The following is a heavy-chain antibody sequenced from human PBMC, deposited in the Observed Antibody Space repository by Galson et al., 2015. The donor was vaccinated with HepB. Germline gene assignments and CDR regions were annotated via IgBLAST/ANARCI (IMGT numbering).Heavy chain of an antibody. CDR1: GFTFSSYG. J-gene: IGHJ4*02. CDR2: IRYDGSNK. D-gene: IGHD3-10*01. V-gene: IGHV3-30*02. CDR3: AKDEAIFYFGSGSSIDY. Sequence: SLRLSCAASGFTFSSYGMHWVRQAPGKGLEWVSFIRYDGSNKYYADSVKGRFTISRDNSKNTLYLQMNSLRAEDTAVYYCAKDEAIFYFGSGSSIDYWGQGTLVTVSS.